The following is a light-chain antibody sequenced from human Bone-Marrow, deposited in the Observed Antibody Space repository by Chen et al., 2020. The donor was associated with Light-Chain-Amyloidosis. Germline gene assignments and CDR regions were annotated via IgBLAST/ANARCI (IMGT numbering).Light chain of an antibody. CDR2: EDD. CDR1: SGSIATTY. J-gene: IGLJ3*02. CDR3: QCYNGSSQEV. V-gene: IGLV6-57*01. Sequence: NFMLTQAHPVSESPGQTVIISCTRRSGSIATTYVQWYQQRPGSSPTAVIYEDDQSPSGVADRSSGSIDRSSNSASLTITGLKTEDEADYNWQCYNGSSQEVLGGGTKLTVL.